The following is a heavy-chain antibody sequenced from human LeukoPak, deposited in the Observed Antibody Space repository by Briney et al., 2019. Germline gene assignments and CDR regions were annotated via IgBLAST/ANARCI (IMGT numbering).Heavy chain of an antibody. CDR3: ARAAYYYDSSGYPVDAFDI. CDR1: SGSFSGYY. Sequence: SETLSLTCAVYSGSFSGYYWNWIRQPPGKGLEWIGEINHSGSTNYNPSLKSRVTISVDTSKNQFSLRLSSVTAADTAVYYCARAAYYYDSSGYPVDAFDIWGQGTMVTVSS. J-gene: IGHJ3*02. D-gene: IGHD3-22*01. V-gene: IGHV4-34*01. CDR2: INHSGST.